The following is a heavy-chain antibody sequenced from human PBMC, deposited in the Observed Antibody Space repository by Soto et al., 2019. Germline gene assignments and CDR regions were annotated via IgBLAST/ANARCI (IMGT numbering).Heavy chain of an antibody. D-gene: IGHD2-15*01. CDR1: GFTFSSYG. V-gene: IGHV3-30*18. J-gene: IGHJ4*02. CDR3: AQELDSVVVVAPLDY. CDR2: ISYDGSNK. Sequence: QVQLVESGGGVVQPGRSLRLSCAASGFTFSSYGMHWVRQAPGKGLEWVAVISYDGSNKYDADSVKGRFTISRDKSKNTLYLQMNSLRAEGTAVYYCAQELDSVVVVAPLDYWGKGTRVTVSS.